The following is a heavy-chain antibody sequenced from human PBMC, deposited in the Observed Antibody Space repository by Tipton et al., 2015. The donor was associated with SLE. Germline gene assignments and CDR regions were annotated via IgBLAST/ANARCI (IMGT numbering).Heavy chain of an antibody. J-gene: IGHJ4*02. CDR3: ARGPPFDY. V-gene: IGHV4-34*01. CDR2: INHSGST. Sequence: LRLSCAASGFTFSDYYRSWIRQPPGKGLEWIGEINHSGSTNYNPSLKSRVTISVDTSKNQFSLKLSSVTAADTAVYYCARGPPFDYWGQGTLVTVSS. CDR1: GFTFSDYY.